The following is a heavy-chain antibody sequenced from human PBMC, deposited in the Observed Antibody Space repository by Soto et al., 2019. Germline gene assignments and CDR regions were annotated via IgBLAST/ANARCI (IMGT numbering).Heavy chain of an antibody. Sequence: ESGGGVVQPGRSLRLSCAASGFTFSSYGMHWVRQAPGKGLEWVAVISYDGSNKYYADSVKGRFTISRDNSKNTLYLQMNSLRAEDTAVYYCAKDLYQLLNYYYYMDVWGKGTTVTVSS. CDR1: GFTFSSYG. D-gene: IGHD2-2*01. CDR3: AKDLYQLLNYYYYMDV. CDR2: ISYDGSNK. J-gene: IGHJ6*03. V-gene: IGHV3-30*18.